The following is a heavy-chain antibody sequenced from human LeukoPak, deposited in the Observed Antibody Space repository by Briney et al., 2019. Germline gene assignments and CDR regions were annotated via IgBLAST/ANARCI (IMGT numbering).Heavy chain of an antibody. J-gene: IGHJ4*02. V-gene: IGHV1-2*04. CDR2: INPNSGGT. CDR3: ARDFRGVVRGNGFFDY. Sequence: GASVKVSCKASGYTFTGYYMHWVRQAPGQGLEWMGWINPNSGGTNYAQKFQGWVTMTRDTSISTAYMELSRLRSDDTAVYYCARDFRGVVRGNGFFDYWGQGTLVTVSS. D-gene: IGHD4-23*01. CDR1: GYTFTGYY.